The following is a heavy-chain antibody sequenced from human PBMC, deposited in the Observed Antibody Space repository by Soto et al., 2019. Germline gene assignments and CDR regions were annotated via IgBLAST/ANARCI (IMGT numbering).Heavy chain of an antibody. V-gene: IGHV1-2*04. CDR1: GYTFTGYY. CDR3: ARDLIVATNSYYYYGMDV. D-gene: IGHD5-12*01. Sequence: ASVKVSCKASGYTFTGYYMHWVRQAPGQGLEWMGWMNPNSGGTNYAQKFQGWVTMTRDTSISTAYMELSRLRSDDTAVYYCARDLIVATNSYYYYGMDVWGQGTTVTVSS. J-gene: IGHJ6*02. CDR2: MNPNSGGT.